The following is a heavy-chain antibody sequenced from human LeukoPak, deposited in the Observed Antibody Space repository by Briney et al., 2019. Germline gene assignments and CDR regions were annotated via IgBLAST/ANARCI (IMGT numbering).Heavy chain of an antibody. Sequence: GASVKVSCKASGYTFSHYYLHWVRQAPAHGLEWMGWINPHSGGTHYAQKFQGRVTMTRDTSISTAYMELSSLRSDDTAVYFCAREIVATIGGAFDIWGQGTMVTVSS. D-gene: IGHD5-12*01. V-gene: IGHV1-2*02. CDR2: INPHSGGT. J-gene: IGHJ3*02. CDR3: AREIVATIGGAFDI. CDR1: GYTFSHYY.